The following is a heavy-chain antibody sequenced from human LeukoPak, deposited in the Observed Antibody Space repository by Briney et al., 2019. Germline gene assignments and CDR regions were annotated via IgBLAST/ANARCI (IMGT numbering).Heavy chain of an antibody. CDR2: IYDSGST. V-gene: IGHV4-4*02. CDR3: ARLKYYYDSSGYRAEYFQH. J-gene: IGHJ1*01. CDR1: GGSISSSNW. D-gene: IGHD3-22*01. Sequence: SGTLSLTCAVSGGSISSSNWWSWVRAPPGKGLEWIGEIYDSGSTNYNPSLKSRVTISVDKSKNQFSLKLSSVTAADTAVYYCARLKYYYDSSGYRAEYFQHWGQGTLVTVSS.